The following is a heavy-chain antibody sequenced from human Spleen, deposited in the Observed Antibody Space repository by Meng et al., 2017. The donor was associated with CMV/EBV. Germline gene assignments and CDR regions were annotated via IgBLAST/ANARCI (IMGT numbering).Heavy chain of an antibody. CDR3: ARGGDYYDFWSGHFY. CDR1: GFTFNSYS. Sequence: GESLKISCVVSGFTFNSYSMTWVRQAPGKGLEWVSSISSSSSYIYYADSVKGRFTISRDNAKNSLYLQMNSLRAEDTAVYYCARGGDYYDFWSGHFYWGQGTLVTVSS. CDR2: ISSSSSYI. D-gene: IGHD3-3*01. V-gene: IGHV3-21*01. J-gene: IGHJ4*02.